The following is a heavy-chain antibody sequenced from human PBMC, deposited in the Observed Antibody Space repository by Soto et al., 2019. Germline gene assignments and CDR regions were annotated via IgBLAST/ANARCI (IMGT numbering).Heavy chain of an antibody. Sequence: QVQLVQSGAEVKKPESSVRVSCKASGGTFNNYAITWVRQAPGQGLEWMGGTIPMFGTTNYAEKFQGSVTIPADESTNTAYMEMSSLRSEDTAVYYCTRCGIRYHSIGFYLGIDGMDVWGQGTTVIVSS. CDR1: GGTFNNYA. CDR2: TIPMFGTT. J-gene: IGHJ6*02. V-gene: IGHV1-69*12. CDR3: TRCGIRYHSIGFYLGIDGMDV. D-gene: IGHD3-22*01.